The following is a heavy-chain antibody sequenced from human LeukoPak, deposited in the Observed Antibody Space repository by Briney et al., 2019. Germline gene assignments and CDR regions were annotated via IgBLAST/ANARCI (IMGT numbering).Heavy chain of an antibody. D-gene: IGHD5-12*01. Sequence: GGSLRLSCAASGFNFDDYGMTWVRQVPGKGLEWVAGVNSNGRSAGYAASVRGRFTISRDNAKNSLYLEMGSLRLEDTAFYYCTRGYSTRHFPFDSWGQGTLVTVSS. CDR2: VNSNGRSA. CDR1: GFNFDDYG. J-gene: IGHJ4*02. V-gene: IGHV3-20*04. CDR3: TRGYSTRHFPFDS.